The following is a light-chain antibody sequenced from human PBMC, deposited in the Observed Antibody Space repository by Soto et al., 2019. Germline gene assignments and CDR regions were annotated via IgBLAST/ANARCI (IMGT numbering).Light chain of an antibody. J-gene: IGLJ1*01. CDR3: SSYTSSITYV. CDR2: DVS. V-gene: IGLV2-11*01. Sequence: QSVLTQPRSVSGPPGQSVSISCSGTSSDVGTYNYVSWYQQHPGKAPKLMIYDVSKRPSGVPDRFSGSKSGNTASLTISGLQAEDEADYYCSSYTSSITYVFGTGTKLTVL. CDR1: SSDVGTYNY.